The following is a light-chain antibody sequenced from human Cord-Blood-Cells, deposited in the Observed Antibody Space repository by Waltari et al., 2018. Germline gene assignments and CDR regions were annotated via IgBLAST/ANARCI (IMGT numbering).Light chain of an antibody. CDR3: LLYYGGAQV. V-gene: IGLV7-43*01. Sequence: QTVVTQEPSLTVSPGGTVTLTCASSTGAVTSGYYPNWFQQKPGQSPRARIYSTSNKHACSPARVSGVRLGGKAALTLSGVQPEDEAEDYCLLYYGGAQVFGGGTKLTVL. CDR1: TGAVTSGYY. J-gene: IGLJ2*01. CDR2: STS.